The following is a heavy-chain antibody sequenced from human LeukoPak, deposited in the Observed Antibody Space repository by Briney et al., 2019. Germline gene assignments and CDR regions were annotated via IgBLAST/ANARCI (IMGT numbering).Heavy chain of an antibody. Sequence: SETLFLTCTVSGGSVSSGSYYWSWIRQPPGKGLEWIGYIYYSGSTNYNPSLKSRVTISVDTSKNQFSLKLSSVTAADTAVYYCARDQSGSYPYYYYGMDVWGQGTTVTVS. J-gene: IGHJ6*02. CDR3: ARDQSGSYPYYYYGMDV. V-gene: IGHV4-61*01. CDR1: GGSVSSGSYY. D-gene: IGHD1-26*01. CDR2: IYYSGST.